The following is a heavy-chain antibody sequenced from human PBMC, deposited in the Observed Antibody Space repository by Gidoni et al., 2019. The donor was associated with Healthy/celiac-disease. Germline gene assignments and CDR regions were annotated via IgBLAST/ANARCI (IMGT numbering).Heavy chain of an antibody. CDR1: GFTFRDYW. CDR2: MKQDGSEK. Sequence: EVQLVESGGGLVQPWGSLRLSCAASGFTFRDYWMSWVRQAPGKGLEWVASMKQDGSEKYYVDSVRGRFTISRDNAKNSLYLQMNSLRVEDTAVYYCASGSSRYSEFTHWGQGTLVTVSS. CDR3: ASGSSRYSEFTH. J-gene: IGHJ4*02. D-gene: IGHD6-13*01. V-gene: IGHV3-7*01.